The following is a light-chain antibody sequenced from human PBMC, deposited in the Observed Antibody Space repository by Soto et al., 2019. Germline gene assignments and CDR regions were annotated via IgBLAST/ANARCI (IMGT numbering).Light chain of an antibody. J-gene: IGKJ5*01. CDR1: QGVSRGY. CDR2: GVS. CDR3: QHYGDSPPIT. V-gene: IGKV3-20*01. Sequence: IGLTKSPAPLSLSPGDIATLSCWAIQGVSRGYLAWYQQKAGQAPSLLIYGVSSRATGVSHRFSGSGSGTDFTLTISGLEPEDVAMYYCQHYGDSPPITVGQGTRLEIK.